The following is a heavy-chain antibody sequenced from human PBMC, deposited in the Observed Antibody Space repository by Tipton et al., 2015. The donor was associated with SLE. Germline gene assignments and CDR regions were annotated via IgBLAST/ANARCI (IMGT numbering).Heavy chain of an antibody. CDR3: ARHVEDSSGWFRLDY. Sequence: TLSLTCTVSDDSISSYYWSWIRQPPGKGLEWIGYIYYNRNTLYSPSLKSRVAMSVDTSKSQFSRRLSSVTAADTAVYYCARHVEDSSGWFRLDYWGQGTLVTVFS. CDR1: DDSISSYY. D-gene: IGHD6-19*01. J-gene: IGHJ4*02. CDR2: IYYNRNT. V-gene: IGHV4-59*08.